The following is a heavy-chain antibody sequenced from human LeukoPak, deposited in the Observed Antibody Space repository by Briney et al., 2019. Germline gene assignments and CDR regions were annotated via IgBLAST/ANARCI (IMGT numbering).Heavy chain of an antibody. CDR3: AKVGSSGWYAMDV. Sequence: GSLRLSCTASGLTFTYYAMTWVRQAPGKGLEWVSLISGSGGSAKYADSVKGRFTISRDNSKNTLFLQMSSLRAEDTAIYYCAKVGSSGWYAMDVWGRGTSVTVS. CDR2: ISGSGGSA. D-gene: IGHD6-19*01. J-gene: IGHJ6*02. CDR1: GLTFTYYA. V-gene: IGHV3-23*01.